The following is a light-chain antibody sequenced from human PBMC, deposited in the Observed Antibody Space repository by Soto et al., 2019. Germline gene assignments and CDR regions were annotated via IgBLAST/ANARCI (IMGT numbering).Light chain of an antibody. J-gene: IGKJ4*01. Sequence: IVLTQSPGTLSLSPGERATLSCRASQRVTSSYLAWYQQKLGQAPRLLISGASSRATGIPDRFSGSGSGTDFTLTISRLEPEDFAVYYCQQYGSSPVTFGGGTKVDIK. CDR3: QQYGSSPVT. CDR1: QRVTSSY. CDR2: GAS. V-gene: IGKV3-20*01.